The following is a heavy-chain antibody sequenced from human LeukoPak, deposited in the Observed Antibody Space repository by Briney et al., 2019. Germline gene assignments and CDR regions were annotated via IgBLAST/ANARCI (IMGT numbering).Heavy chain of an antibody. D-gene: IGHD2-15*01. Sequence: GGSLRLSCAASGFTFSSYSMNWVRQAPGKGLEWVSYISSSSSTIYYADSVKGRFTISRDNAKNSLSLQMNSLRADDTAVYYCARGAVDCSSDSCYSWFDPWGQGTLVTVSS. CDR2: ISSSSSTI. J-gene: IGHJ5*02. V-gene: IGHV3-48*04. CDR3: ARGAVDCSSDSCYSWFDP. CDR1: GFTFSSYS.